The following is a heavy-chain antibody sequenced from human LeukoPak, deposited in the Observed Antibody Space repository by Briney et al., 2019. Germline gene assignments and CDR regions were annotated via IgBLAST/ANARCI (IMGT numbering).Heavy chain of an antibody. CDR2: INHSGST. J-gene: IGHJ4*02. CDR3: ARGPGRYNWNYFDY. CDR1: VGSFSGYY. Sequence: SETLSLTCAVYVGSFSGYYWSWIRQPPGKGLEWIGEINHSGSTNYNPSLKSRVTISVDTSKNRFSLRLSSVTAADTAVYYCARGPGRYNWNYFDYWGQGTLVTVSS. V-gene: IGHV4-34*01. D-gene: IGHD1-20*01.